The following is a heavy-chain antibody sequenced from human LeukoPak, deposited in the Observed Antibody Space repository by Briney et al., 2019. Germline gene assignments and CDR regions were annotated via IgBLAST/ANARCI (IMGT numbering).Heavy chain of an antibody. CDR3: ARVPQGSSWPYYFDY. CDR2: IVPILGTA. Sequence: PVKVSCKASGGTFSTYAISWVRQAPGQGLEWVGRIVPILGTANYAQNFQGRVTITADRSTTTANMELSSLRSEDTAVYYCARVPQGSSWPYYFDYWGQGTLVTVSS. J-gene: IGHJ4*02. D-gene: IGHD6-13*01. CDR1: GGTFSTYA. V-gene: IGHV1-69*04.